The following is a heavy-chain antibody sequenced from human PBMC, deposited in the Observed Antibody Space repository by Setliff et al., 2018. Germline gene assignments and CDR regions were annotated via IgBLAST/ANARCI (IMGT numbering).Heavy chain of an antibody. D-gene: IGHD3-10*01. V-gene: IGHV3-7*01. Sequence: GGSMRLSCGASGFTCKNCWVSWVRQAPGKGLEWLASINPDGSEKYYVDSVKGRFIISRANAKNSLSLQMNSLRNEDTAVYYCFGAGTCSYWGQGTTVTVSS. J-gene: IGHJ4*02. CDR1: GFTCKNCW. CDR2: INPDGSEK. CDR3: FGAGTCSY.